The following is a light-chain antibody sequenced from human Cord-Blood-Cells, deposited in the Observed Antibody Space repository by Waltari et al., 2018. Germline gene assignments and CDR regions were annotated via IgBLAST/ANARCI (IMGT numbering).Light chain of an antibody. V-gene: IGLV2-14*01. J-gene: IGLJ2*01. Sequence: QSALTQPASVSGSPGQSITLSCTGTSSDVGGYNSFSWYQQHPGKAPKLMIYDVSNRPSGVSNRFSGSKSGNTASLTISGLQAEDEADYYCSSYTSSSTYVVFGGGTKLTVL. CDR1: SSDVGGYNS. CDR3: SSYTSSSTYVV. CDR2: DVS.